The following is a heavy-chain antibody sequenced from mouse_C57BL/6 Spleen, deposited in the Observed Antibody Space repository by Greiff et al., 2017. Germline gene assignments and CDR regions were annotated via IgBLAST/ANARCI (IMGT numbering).Heavy chain of an antibody. J-gene: IGHJ4*01. D-gene: IGHD2-3*01. CDR3: ARTRLLYYAMDY. V-gene: IGHV1-64*01. CDR2: IHPNSGST. CDR1: GYTFTSYW. Sequence: QVQLQQPGAELVKPGASVKLSCKASGYTFTSYWMHWVKQRPGQGLEWIGMIHPNSGSTNYNEKFKSKATLTVDKSSSTAYMQLSSLTSEDSAVYYCARTRLLYYAMDYWGQGTSVTVSS.